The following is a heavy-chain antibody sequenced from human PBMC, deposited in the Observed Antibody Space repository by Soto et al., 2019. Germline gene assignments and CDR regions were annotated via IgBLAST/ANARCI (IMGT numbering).Heavy chain of an antibody. Sequence: SETLSLTYTVSNGSVSSGTYSWSWVRRPPGKGLEWIGYIYYSGTTYYTPSLKSRLTMSMDRANDHFSLNLASVTAADTAVYFCARGHYYYGMDVWGQGITVTVS. CDR3: ARGHYYYGMDV. CDR2: IYYSGTT. V-gene: IGHV4-30-2*01. J-gene: IGHJ6*01. CDR1: NGSVSSGTYS.